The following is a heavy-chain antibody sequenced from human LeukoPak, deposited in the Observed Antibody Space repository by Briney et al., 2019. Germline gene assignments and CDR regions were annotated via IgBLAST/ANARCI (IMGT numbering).Heavy chain of an antibody. D-gene: IGHD2-2*01. CDR3: ARSSSTSIYYYYDMDV. CDR2: ISGSSSSTSI. Sequence: GGSLRLSCTASGFTLSTYNMNWVRQAPGKVLECVSSISGSSSSTSIYYADSVKGRFTISRDNAKNSLYLQMNSPRPEDTAVYYCARSSSTSIYYYYDMDVWGQGTTVTVSS. J-gene: IGHJ6*02. V-gene: IGHV3-21*01. CDR1: GFTLSTYN.